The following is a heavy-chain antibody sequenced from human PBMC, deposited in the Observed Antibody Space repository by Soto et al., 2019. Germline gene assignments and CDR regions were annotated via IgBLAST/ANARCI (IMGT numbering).Heavy chain of an antibody. J-gene: IGHJ3*02. V-gene: IGHV3-74*01. CDR1: GFTLSNYY. Sequence: GGSLRLSCTVSGFTLSNYYMHWARQAPGKGLVWVSHINGDGSITNYADSVKGRFTISRDNAKNTLYLQMNSLRAEDTAVYYCARGGVPAALDMWGEGTMVTVSS. CDR2: INGDGSIT. D-gene: IGHD3-10*01. CDR3: ARGGVPAALDM.